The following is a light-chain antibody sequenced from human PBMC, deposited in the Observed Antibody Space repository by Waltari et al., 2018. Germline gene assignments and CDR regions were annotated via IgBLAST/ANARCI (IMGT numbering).Light chain of an antibody. CDR1: QSISSY. J-gene: IGKJ4*01. CDR3: QQSYSTPIT. CDR2: AAF. Sequence: DIQMTQAPSSLSASVGDRVNITCRASQSISSYLNWYQQKPGKAPKLLIYAAFSLQSGVPSRCSGSGSGTDITLTISSLQPEDFATYYCQQSYSTPITFGGGTKVEIK. V-gene: IGKV1-39*01.